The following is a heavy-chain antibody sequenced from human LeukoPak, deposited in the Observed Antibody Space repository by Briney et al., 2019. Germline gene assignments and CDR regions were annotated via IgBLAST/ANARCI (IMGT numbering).Heavy chain of an antibody. V-gene: IGHV4-39*07. CDR1: GGSISSSSYY. J-gene: IGHJ5*02. Sequence: SETLSLTCTVSGGSISSSSYYWGWIRQPPGKGLEWIGSIYYSGSTYYNPSLKSRVTISVDTSKNQFSLKLSSVTAADTAVYYCARGLGYGSGSYRLVRFDPWGQGTLVTVSS. CDR3: ARGLGYGSGSYRLVRFDP. D-gene: IGHD3-10*01. CDR2: IYYSGST.